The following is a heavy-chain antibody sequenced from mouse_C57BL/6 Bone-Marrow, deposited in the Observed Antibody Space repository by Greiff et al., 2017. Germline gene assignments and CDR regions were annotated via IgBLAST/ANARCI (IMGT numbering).Heavy chain of an antibody. D-gene: IGHD2-3*01. CDR3: ARKEWLLGFAY. J-gene: IGHJ3*01. Sequence: EVQLQQSGPELVKPGASVKIPCKASGYTFTDYNMDWVKQSHGKSLEWIGDINPNNGGTIYNQKFKGKATLTVDKSSSTAYMELRSLTSEDTAVYYCARKEWLLGFAYWGQGTLVTVSA. CDR2: INPNNGGT. V-gene: IGHV1-18*01. CDR1: GYTFTDYN.